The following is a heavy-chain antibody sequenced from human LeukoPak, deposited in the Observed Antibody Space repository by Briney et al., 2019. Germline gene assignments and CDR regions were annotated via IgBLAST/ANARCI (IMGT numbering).Heavy chain of an antibody. Sequence: ASVKVSCKASGYTFTGYYMHWVRQAPGQGLEWMGWINPNSGGTNYAQKFQGRVTMTRDTSITTAYMDLSRLRSDDTAVYYCARDHRRGSTGYDMPADWGQGTLVTVSS. V-gene: IGHV1-2*02. D-gene: IGHD5-12*01. CDR3: ARDHRRGSTGYDMPAD. CDR2: INPNSGGT. CDR1: GYTFTGYY. J-gene: IGHJ4*02.